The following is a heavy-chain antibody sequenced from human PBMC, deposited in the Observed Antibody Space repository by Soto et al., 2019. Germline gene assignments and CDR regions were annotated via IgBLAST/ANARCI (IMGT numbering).Heavy chain of an antibody. CDR2: LSDSGGHT. J-gene: IGHJ6*02. V-gene: IGHV3-23*01. CDR1: GFTFGSYA. D-gene: IGHD2-2*01. Sequence: PGGSLRLFCAGSGFTFGSYAMTWVRQAPGKGLEWVSTLSDSGGHTYYADSVKGRFTISRGNPKNTLYLQMNSLRAEDTAVYYCAKDSQSVSVSAARVYGMDVWGQGTTVTVSS. CDR3: AKDSQSVSVSAARVYGMDV.